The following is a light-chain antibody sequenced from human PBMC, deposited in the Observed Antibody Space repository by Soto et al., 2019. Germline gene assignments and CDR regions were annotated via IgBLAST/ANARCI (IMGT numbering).Light chain of an antibody. CDR2: GAS. V-gene: IGKV3-20*01. J-gene: IGKJ4*01. CDR3: QQYGSSPLT. Sequence: ESALMQSPGTMSLSPGERDTLSCRASQSVSRSCLAWYQQKPGQAPRLLIYGASSRATGIPDRFSGSESGTDFTLTISRLEPEDFAVYYCQQYGSSPLTFGGGTKVEIK. CDR1: QSVSRSC.